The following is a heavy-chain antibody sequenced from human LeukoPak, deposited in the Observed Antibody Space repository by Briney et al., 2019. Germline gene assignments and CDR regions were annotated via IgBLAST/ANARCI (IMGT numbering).Heavy chain of an antibody. CDR3: ARLPHGYSYGNYYYYGMDV. CDR1: GFTFSSYS. V-gene: IGHV3-48*01. Sequence: PGGSLRLSCAASGFTFSSYSMNWVRQAPGKGLEWVSYISSSSSNIYYADSVKGRFTISRDNAKNSLYLQMNSLRADDTAVYYCARLPHGYSYGNYYYYGMDVWAQGTTVTVSS. J-gene: IGHJ6*02. CDR2: ISSSSSNI. D-gene: IGHD5-18*01.